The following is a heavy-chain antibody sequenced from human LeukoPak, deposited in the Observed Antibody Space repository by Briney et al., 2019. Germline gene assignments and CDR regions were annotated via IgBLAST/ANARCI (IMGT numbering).Heavy chain of an antibody. CDR1: GGSISSSSYY. CDR3: ATTAPYYYDSSGPGWDY. D-gene: IGHD3-22*01. CDR2: IYYSGST. V-gene: IGHV4-39*07. Sequence: SETLSLTCTVSGGSISSSSYYWGWIRQPPGKGLEWIGSIYYSGSTYYNPSLKSRVTISVDASKNQFSLKLSSVTAADTAVYYCATTAPYYYDSSGPGWDYWGQGNLVTVSS. J-gene: IGHJ4*02.